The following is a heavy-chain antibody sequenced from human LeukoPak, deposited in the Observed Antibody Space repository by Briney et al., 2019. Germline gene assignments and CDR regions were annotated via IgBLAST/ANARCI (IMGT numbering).Heavy chain of an antibody. J-gene: IGHJ3*02. CDR1: GFTFSSYA. V-gene: IGHV3-30-3*01. D-gene: IGHD3-10*01. Sequence: GRSLRLSCAASGFTFSSYAMHWVRQAPGKGLEWVAVISYDGSNKYYADSVKGRFTISRDNSKNTLYLQMNSLRAEDTAVYYCARGSGSYSDAFDIWGQGTVVTVSS. CDR2: ISYDGSNK. CDR3: ARGSGSYSDAFDI.